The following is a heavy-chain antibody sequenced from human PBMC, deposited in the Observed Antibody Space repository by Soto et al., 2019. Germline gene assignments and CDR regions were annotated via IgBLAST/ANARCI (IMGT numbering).Heavy chain of an antibody. J-gene: IGHJ4*02. V-gene: IGHV6-1*01. D-gene: IGHD1-26*01. CDR1: GDSVSSNSAT. CDR2: TYYRSKWYN. CDR3: ARDKGSIVGANMFDY. Sequence: SQTLSLTCAISGDSVSSNSATWNCIRQSPSRGLEWLGRTYYRSKWYNDYAVSVKSRITINPDTSKNQFSLHLNSVTPEDTAVYYCARDKGSIVGANMFDYWGQGTLVTVSS.